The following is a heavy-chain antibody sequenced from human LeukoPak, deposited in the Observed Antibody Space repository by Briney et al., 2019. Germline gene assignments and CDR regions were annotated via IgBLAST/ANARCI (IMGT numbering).Heavy chain of an antibody. D-gene: IGHD6-19*01. CDR2: ISYDGSNK. J-gene: IGHJ4*02. Sequence: GRSLRLSCAASGFTFSIYGMHWVRQAPGKGLEWVAVISYDGSNKYYADSVKGRFTISRDNSKNTLYLQMNSLRAEDTAVYYCAKVRASSGWSDYFDYWGQGTLVTVSS. CDR1: GFTFSIYG. V-gene: IGHV3-30*18. CDR3: AKVRASSGWSDYFDY.